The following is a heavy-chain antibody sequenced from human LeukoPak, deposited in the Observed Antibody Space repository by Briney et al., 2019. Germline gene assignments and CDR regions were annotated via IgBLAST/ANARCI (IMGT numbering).Heavy chain of an antibody. J-gene: IGHJ4*02. Sequence: PGGSLRLFYTAWGLPFRNHSMRWVRQAPAKGLEGVGFIRKKSYGERPDFAASVQGRFTITRDDSESIAYLQMNSLKTEDTGVYYCTRVNYYDSSSFYYGYFDYWGQGTLVTVSS. V-gene: IGHV3-49*04. D-gene: IGHD3-22*01. CDR1: GLPFRNHS. CDR2: IRKKSYGERP. CDR3: TRVNYYDSSSFYYGYFDY.